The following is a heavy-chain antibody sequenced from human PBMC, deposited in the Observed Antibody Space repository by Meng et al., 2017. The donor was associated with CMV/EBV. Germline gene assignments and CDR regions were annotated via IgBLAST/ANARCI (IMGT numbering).Heavy chain of an antibody. J-gene: IGHJ3*02. V-gene: IGHV3-30*03. CDR1: GFTFSSYS. CDR2: ISYDGSNK. D-gene: IGHD1-14*01. Sequence: GESLKISCAASGFTFSSYSMNWVRQAPGKGLEWVAVISYDGSNKYYADSVKGRFTISRDNSKNTLYLQMNSLRAEDTAVYYCCAEGAFDIWGQGTMVTVSS. CDR3: CAEGAFDI.